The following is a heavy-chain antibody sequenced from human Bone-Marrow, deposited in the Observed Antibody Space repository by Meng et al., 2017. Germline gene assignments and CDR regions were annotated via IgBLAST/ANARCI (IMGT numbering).Heavy chain of an antibody. CDR3: ARPGGYSSNWPLQH. CDR1: GYSFSSFY. D-gene: IGHD6-13*01. V-gene: IGHV1-46*01. CDR2: VHPSGGRT. J-gene: IGHJ1*01. Sequence: QSGVRGRNPGASVKVSCKTTGYSFSSFYLHWVRQAPGQGLERMAVVHPSGGRTAYAPRFQDRVTMTSDMSTSTFFMELSSLRPEDTAVYYCARPGGYSSNWPLQHWGQGTLVTVSS.